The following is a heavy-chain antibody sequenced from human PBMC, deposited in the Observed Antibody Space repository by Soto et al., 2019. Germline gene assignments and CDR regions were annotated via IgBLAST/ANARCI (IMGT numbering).Heavy chain of an antibody. D-gene: IGHD6-19*01. Sequence: QVQLVQSGAEVKKPGASVKVSCKASGYTFTSYGISWVRQAPGQGLEWMGWISAYNGNTNYAQKLQGRVTMTTDTATRTAYLELRSPRSDHTAAYYCALEWAAAGPSAYWGPGTLVTVAA. CDR3: ALEWAAAGPSAY. J-gene: IGHJ4*02. V-gene: IGHV1-18*01. CDR1: GYTFTSYG. CDR2: ISAYNGNT.